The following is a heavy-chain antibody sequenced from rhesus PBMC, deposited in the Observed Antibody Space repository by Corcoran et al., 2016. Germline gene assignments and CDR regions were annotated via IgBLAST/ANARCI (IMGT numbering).Heavy chain of an antibody. Sequence: QVTLKESGPVLVKPTQTLTLTCTFSGFSLTTSGMGVGWIRQPPGQALEWLALIYWDDDKRYNTSLKSRLTISKDTSKNQVVLTITNMDPVDTATYYCARCGVNTATRGFDVWGPGVLVTVSS. CDR1: GFSLTTSGMG. D-gene: IGHD4-23*01. J-gene: IGHJ5-1*01. CDR2: IYWDDDK. CDR3: ARCGVNTATRGFDV. V-gene: IGHV2-174*01.